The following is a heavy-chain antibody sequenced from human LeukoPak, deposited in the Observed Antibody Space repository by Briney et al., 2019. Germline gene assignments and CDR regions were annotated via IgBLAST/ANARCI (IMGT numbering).Heavy chain of an antibody. Sequence: ASVNVSCKASGGTFSSYAISWVRQAPGQGVEWMGGIIPIFGTANYAQKFQGRVTITADESTSTAYMELSSLRSEDTAVYYCARNPNLWFGDQITFDYWGRGTLVTVSS. V-gene: IGHV1-69*13. CDR2: IIPIFGTA. CDR3: ARNPNLWFGDQITFDY. CDR1: GGTFSSYA. J-gene: IGHJ4*02. D-gene: IGHD3-10*01.